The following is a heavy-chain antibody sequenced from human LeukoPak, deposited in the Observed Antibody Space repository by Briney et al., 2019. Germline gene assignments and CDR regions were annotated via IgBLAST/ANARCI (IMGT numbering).Heavy chain of an antibody. CDR1: GFIFSSYA. D-gene: IGHD1-26*01. J-gene: IGHJ4*02. Sequence: GGSLRRSCAASGFIFSSYAMTWVRQAPGKGLECVSGISGSGIDAYYAGSVKGRFTISTDNSKNTVYLQMSSLRAEDTAVYYCARAPGILGATADYWGQGTLVTVSS. CDR2: ISGSGIDA. CDR3: ARAPGILGATADY. V-gene: IGHV3-23*01.